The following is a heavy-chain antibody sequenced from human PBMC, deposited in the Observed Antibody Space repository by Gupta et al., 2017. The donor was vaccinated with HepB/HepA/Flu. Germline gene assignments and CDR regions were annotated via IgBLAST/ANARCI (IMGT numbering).Heavy chain of an antibody. CDR2: VYYGGNT. CDR3: ARPQLGIGGGSWFDP. V-gene: IGHV4-39*01. D-gene: IGHD7-27*01. J-gene: IGHJ5*02. Sequence: QLQLQESGPRLVKPSEPLSLTCTVSGGPISRSSPHWGWIRQPPGQGLEWIAYVYYGGNTFYNPSLKSRVTISVDTSKNYFSLKLRSVTAADTAVYYYARPQLGIGGGSWFDPWGQGILVTVSS. CDR1: GGPISRSSPH.